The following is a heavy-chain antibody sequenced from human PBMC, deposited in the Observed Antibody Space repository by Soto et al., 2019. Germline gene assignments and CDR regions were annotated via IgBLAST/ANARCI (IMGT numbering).Heavy chain of an antibody. Sequence: QGQLVQSGAEVKKPGDSVKLACKASGYTFTSYGISWVRQAPGQGLGLMWWLSGYNGDTTYAQKFQGRVTMTTDRSPATAYMELMSLRDDDTAVYSCASADYGDFWPHSRLDVLGQGTTVTVSS. CDR2: LSGYNGDT. CDR1: GYTFTSYG. CDR3: ASADYGDFWPHSRLDV. D-gene: IGHD4-17*01. V-gene: IGHV1-18*01. J-gene: IGHJ6*02.